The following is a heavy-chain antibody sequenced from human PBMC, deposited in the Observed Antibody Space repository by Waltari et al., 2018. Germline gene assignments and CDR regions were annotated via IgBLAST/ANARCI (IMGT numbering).Heavy chain of an antibody. CDR1: GFTFRNYE. V-gene: IGHV3-48*03. CDR3: ARGEGGANEY. D-gene: IGHD1-26*01. J-gene: IGHJ4*01. CDR2: ISSGASTI. Sequence: EVQLVESGGGLVQPGGSLRLLCAASGFTFRNYEMNWVRQAPGRGLGWVSYISSGASTIVYADSVKGRFTISRDNAKNSVYLEMNSLRADDTAIYYCARGEGGANEYWGQGTLVTVSS.